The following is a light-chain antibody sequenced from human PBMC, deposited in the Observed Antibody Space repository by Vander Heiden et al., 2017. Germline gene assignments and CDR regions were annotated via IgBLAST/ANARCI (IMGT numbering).Light chain of an antibody. CDR2: GNS. CDR3: QSYDSSLSAYV. Sequence: QSVLTQPPSVSGAPAQTVTISCTGSSSNIGAGYDVHWYQHLPGTVPKVLIYGNSNRPSGVPDRFSGSKSGTSASLAVTGLQAEDEADYYCQSYDSSLSAYVFGTGTKVTVL. J-gene: IGLJ1*01. CDR1: SSNIGAGYD. V-gene: IGLV1-40*01.